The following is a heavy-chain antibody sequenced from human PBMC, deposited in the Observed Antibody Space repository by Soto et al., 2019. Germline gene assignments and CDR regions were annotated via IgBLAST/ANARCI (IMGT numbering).Heavy chain of an antibody. D-gene: IGHD4-17*01. CDR1: GYSISSGYY. J-gene: IGHJ4*02. CDR3: GKSGDDYGCYMDS. Sequence: PSETLSLTCGVSGYSISSGYYWAVSRQPPGEGREWIGSINYSGKTYHKPSLRSRVTISVDKSKNQLSLKLNTVTAADTAVYYCGKSGDDYGCYMDSWGQGTLVTVSS. V-gene: IGHV4-38-2*01. CDR2: INYSGKT.